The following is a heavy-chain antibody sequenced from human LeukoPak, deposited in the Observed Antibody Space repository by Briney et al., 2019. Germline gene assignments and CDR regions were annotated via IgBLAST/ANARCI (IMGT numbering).Heavy chain of an antibody. J-gene: IGHJ4*02. CDR1: GFTFSSYW. D-gene: IGHD2-21*01. CDR2: IDSGGSNT. CDR3: TRDRSYSSDC. Sequence: GGSLRLSCTASGFTFSSYWMHWVRQAPGKGLVWVSRIDSGGSNTNYADSVKGRVTISRDNAKNTLYLEMNNLRDEDTAVYYCTRDRSYSSDCWGQGTLVTVPS. V-gene: IGHV3-74*01.